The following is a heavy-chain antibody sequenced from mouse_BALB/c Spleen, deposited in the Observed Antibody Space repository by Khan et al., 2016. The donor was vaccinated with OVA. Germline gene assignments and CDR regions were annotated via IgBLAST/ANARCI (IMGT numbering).Heavy chain of an antibody. V-gene: IGHV3-1*02. CDR1: GYSITSGYS. CDR2: IHYSGST. J-gene: IGHJ1*01. D-gene: IGHD2-1*01. Sequence: EVQLQESGPDLVKPSQSLSLTCTVTGYSITSGYSWHWIRQFPGNKLEWMGYIHYSGSTNYNPSLKSRLSFTRDTSKNQFFLHLNSVTTENTATYYGARFDGNYWYFDVGGAGTTVTVSS. CDR3: ARFDGNYWYFDV.